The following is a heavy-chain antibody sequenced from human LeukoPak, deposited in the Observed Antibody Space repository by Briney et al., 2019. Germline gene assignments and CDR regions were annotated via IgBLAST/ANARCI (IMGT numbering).Heavy chain of an antibody. D-gene: IGHD3-22*01. CDR3: ARRQYYDSSGYYPFEY. J-gene: IGHJ4*02. CDR1: GYSFTSYW. V-gene: IGHV5-51*01. Sequence: GESLKISCKGSGYSFTSYWIGWVRQMPGKGLECMGIIYPGDSDTRYSPSFQGQVTISADKSISTAYLQWSSLKASDTAMYYCARRQYYDSSGYYPFEYWGQGTLATVSS. CDR2: IYPGDSDT.